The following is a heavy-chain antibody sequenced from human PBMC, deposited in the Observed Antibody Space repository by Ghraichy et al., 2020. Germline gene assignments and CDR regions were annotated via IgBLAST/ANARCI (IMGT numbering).Heavy chain of an antibody. J-gene: IGHJ3*02. D-gene: IGHD2-21*02. Sequence: WGSLRLSCAASGFTFSSYWMHWVRQAPGKGLVWVSRINSDGSSTSYADSVKGRFTISRDNAKNTLYLQMNSLRAEDTAVYYCARGDRHIVVVTLDAFDIWGQGTMVTVSS. CDR2: INSDGSST. CDR1: GFTFSSYW. CDR3: ARGDRHIVVVTLDAFDI. V-gene: IGHV3-74*01.